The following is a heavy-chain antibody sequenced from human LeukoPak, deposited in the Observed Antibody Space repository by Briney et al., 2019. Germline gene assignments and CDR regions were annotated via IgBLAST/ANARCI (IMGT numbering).Heavy chain of an antibody. Sequence: SETLSLTWPVSGGSISSGSHYWSWIRQPAGKGLEGIGRIYTSGSTSNNPSLKSRVTISVDTSKTQFSLKLSSVTAADTAVYYCARGVAVVVTPDDAFDIWGQGTMVTVSS. CDR1: GGSISSGSHY. D-gene: IGHD2-21*02. V-gene: IGHV4-61*02. J-gene: IGHJ3*02. CDR2: IYTSGST. CDR3: ARGVAVVVTPDDAFDI.